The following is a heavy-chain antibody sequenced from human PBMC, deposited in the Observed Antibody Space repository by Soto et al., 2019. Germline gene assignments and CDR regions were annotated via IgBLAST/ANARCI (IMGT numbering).Heavy chain of an antibody. CDR1: GFTFSSYA. CDR3: AKGPRRAEAGTD. D-gene: IGHD6-13*01. CDR2: ISGSGGST. J-gene: IGHJ4*02. Sequence: CGSLRLSCAASGFTFSSYAMSWVRQAPGKGLEWVSAISGSGGSTYYADSVKGRFTISRDNSKNTLYLQMNSRRAEDTAVYYRAKGPRRAEAGTDWGPGTLVT. V-gene: IGHV3-23*01.